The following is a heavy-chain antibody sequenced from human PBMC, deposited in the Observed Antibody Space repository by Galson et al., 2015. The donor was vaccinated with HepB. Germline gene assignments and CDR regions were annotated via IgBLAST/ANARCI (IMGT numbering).Heavy chain of an antibody. CDR3: ARPKDIVATTSFYPFDY. CDR1: GGTFSSYA. V-gene: IGHV1-69*06. J-gene: IGHJ4*02. Sequence: SVKDSCKASGGTFSSYAISWVRQAPGQGLEWMGGIIPIFGTANYAQKFQGRVTITADKSTSTAYMELSSLRSEDTAVYYCARPKDIVATTSFYPFDYWGQGTLVTVSS. CDR2: IIPIFGTA. D-gene: IGHD5-12*01.